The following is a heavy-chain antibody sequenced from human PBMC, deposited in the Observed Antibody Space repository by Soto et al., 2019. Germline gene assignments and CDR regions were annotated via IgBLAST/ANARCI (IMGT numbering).Heavy chain of an antibody. CDR2: INHSGNT. J-gene: IGHJ4*02. CDR1: GKSLSVYY. D-gene: IGHD1-26*01. V-gene: IGHV4-34*01. CDR3: ARHHVRGRTIAGAAEF. Sequence: SETLSLTCAVYGKSLSVYYCSWSRQPQGKALEWIGEINHSGNTNYNPSLKSRVTISVDTSKNQLFLNLSSVTAADTAMYYCARHHVRGRTIAGAAEFWGQGTLVTVSS.